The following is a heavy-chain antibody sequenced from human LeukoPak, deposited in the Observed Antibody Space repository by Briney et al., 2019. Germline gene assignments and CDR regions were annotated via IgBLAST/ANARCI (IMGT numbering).Heavy chain of an antibody. D-gene: IGHD3-3*01. V-gene: IGHV4-39*07. CDR1: GGSISSSSYY. Sequence: SETLSLTCNVSGGSISSSSYYWGWIRQPPGKGLEWIGSIYYYGSTYYNPSLKSRVTISVDTSKNQFSLKLSSVTAADTAVYYCARDGGVGHRGHDAFDIWGQGTMVTVSS. CDR3: ARDGGVGHRGHDAFDI. J-gene: IGHJ3*02. CDR2: IYYYGST.